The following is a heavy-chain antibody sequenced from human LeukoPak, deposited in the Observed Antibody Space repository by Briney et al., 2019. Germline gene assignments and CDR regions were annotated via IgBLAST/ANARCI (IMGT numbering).Heavy chain of an antibody. CDR1: GYTFTSNY. Sequence: ASVKVSCKAFGYTFTSNYMHWVRQAPGQGPEWMGVISPSGGSTTYAQKFQGRVTLTRDMSTSTDYLELSSLRSEDTAVYYCARGAVAGTPPDLDYWGQGTLVTVSS. J-gene: IGHJ4*02. D-gene: IGHD6-19*01. CDR2: ISPSGGST. CDR3: ARGAVAGTPPDLDY. V-gene: IGHV1-46*01.